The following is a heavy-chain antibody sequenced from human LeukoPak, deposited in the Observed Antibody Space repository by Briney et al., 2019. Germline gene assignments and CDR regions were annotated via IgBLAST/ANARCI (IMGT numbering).Heavy chain of an antibody. CDR3: ACGTYYYFDY. J-gene: IGHJ4*02. D-gene: IGHD1-26*01. Sequence: PSETLSLTCTVSGASISSYYWSLIRQPPGKGLEWTGYIHYGGSTNYNPSLKSRVTISVDTSKNQFSLNLNSVTAADTALYYCACGTYYYFDYWGQGTLVTVSS. CDR2: IHYGGST. CDR1: GASISSYY. V-gene: IGHV4-59*01.